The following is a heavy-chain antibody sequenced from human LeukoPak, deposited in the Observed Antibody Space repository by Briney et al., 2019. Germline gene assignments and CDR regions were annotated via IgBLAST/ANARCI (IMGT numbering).Heavy chain of an antibody. J-gene: IGHJ6*04. D-gene: IGHD2-15*01. CDR3: ARGSDIRYYGMDV. V-gene: IGHV4-34*01. CDR2: INHSGST. Sequence: SETLSLTCADYGASFSGYYWSWIRQPPGKGLEWIGEINHSGSTNYNPSLKSRVTISVDTSKNQFSLKLSSVTAADTAVYYCARGSDIRYYGMDVWGKGTTVTVSS. CDR1: GASFSGYY.